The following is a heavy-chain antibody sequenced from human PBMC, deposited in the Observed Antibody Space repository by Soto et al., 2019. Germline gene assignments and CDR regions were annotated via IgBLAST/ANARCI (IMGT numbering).Heavy chain of an antibody. J-gene: IGHJ4*02. CDR1: GFAFDSYW. D-gene: IGHD6-13*01. CDR2: IDYDGTTT. V-gene: IGHV3-74*01. Sequence: LRLSCAASGFAFDSYWMHWVRQVPGEGPVWVSRIDYDGTTTTYADSVKGRFTISRDNAKNTLYLQMNSLRAEDTAVYYCARGPRPSSAGTGAYWGQGTLVTVSS. CDR3: ARGPRPSSAGTGAY.